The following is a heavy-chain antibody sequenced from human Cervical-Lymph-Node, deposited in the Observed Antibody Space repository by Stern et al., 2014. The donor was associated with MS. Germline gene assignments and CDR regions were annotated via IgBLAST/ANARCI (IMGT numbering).Heavy chain of an antibody. Sequence: VQLVESGGGVVQPGRSLSLSCVVSGFTFSTYAMHWVRQAPGKGLAWVAFVSYDGTQRNSTDSVKARFSISRDNSKNTLYLHMNSLRDEDTAVYFCARGGRGVGLEYWGQGALVTVSS. D-gene: IGHD3-10*01. CDR3: ARGGRGVGLEY. CDR1: GFTFSTYA. J-gene: IGHJ4*02. CDR2: VSYDGTQR. V-gene: IGHV3-30-3*01.